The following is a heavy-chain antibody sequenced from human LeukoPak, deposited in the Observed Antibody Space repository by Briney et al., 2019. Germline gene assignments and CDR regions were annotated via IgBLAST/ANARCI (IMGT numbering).Heavy chain of an antibody. CDR1: GGTFSSYA. CDR3: ARERGSGSSYYYYYYGMDV. CDR2: IIPIFGTA. Sequence: SVKVSCKASGGTFSSYAISWVRQAPGQGLEWMGGIIPIFGTANYAQKFQGRVTITADKSTSTAYMELSSLRSEDTAVYYCARERGSGSSYYYYYYGMDVWGQGTTVTVSS. V-gene: IGHV1-69*06. J-gene: IGHJ6*02. D-gene: IGHD3-10*01.